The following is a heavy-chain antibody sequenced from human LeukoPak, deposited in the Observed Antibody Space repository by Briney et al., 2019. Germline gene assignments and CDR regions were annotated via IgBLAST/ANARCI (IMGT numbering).Heavy chain of an antibody. CDR3: ARGYCSSTSCRRFDY. J-gene: IGHJ4*02. CDR1: GFTFSSYG. V-gene: IGHV3-20*04. D-gene: IGHD2-2*01. Sequence: GRSLRLSCAASGFTFSSYGMHWVRQAPGKGLEWVSGINWNGGSTGYADSVKGRFTISRDNAKNSLYLQMNSLRAEDTALYYCARGYCSSTSCRRFDYWGQGTLVTVSS. CDR2: INWNGGST.